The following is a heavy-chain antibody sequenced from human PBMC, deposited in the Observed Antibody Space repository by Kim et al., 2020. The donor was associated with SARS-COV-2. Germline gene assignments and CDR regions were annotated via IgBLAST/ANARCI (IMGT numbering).Heavy chain of an antibody. CDR3: ARDRDWFGLDV. CDR2: VYSDGTTT. Sequence: GGSLRLSCAASGFTFSSYWMHWVRQAPGKGLVWVSRVYSDGTTTSYADSVKGRFTISRDNAKNTVYPQMNSLRAEDTAVYFCARDRDWFGLDVWGQGTTV. D-gene: IGHD3-9*01. CDR1: GFTFSSYW. J-gene: IGHJ6*02. V-gene: IGHV3-74*01.